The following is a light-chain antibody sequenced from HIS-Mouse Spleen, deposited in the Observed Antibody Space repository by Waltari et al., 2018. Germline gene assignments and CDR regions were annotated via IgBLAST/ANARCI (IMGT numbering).Light chain of an antibody. Sequence: QSALTQPASVSGSPGQSITISCTGTSSDVGRYNLVSWYQQHPGKAPKLMIYEGSKRPSGVSNRFSGSKSGNTASLTISGLQAEDEADHYCCSYAGSSTWVFGGGTKLTVL. CDR3: CSYAGSSTWV. J-gene: IGLJ3*02. V-gene: IGLV2-23*01. CDR1: SSDVGRYNL. CDR2: EGS.